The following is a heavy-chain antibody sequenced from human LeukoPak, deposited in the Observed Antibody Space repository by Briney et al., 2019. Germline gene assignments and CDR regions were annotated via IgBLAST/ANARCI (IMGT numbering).Heavy chain of an antibody. D-gene: IGHD3-10*02. V-gene: IGHV3-48*03. CDR1: GFTFDDYG. J-gene: IGHJ6*04. CDR3: AELGITMIGGV. CDR2: ISSSGSTI. Sequence: KPGGSLRLSCAASGFTFDDYGMSWVRQAPGKGLEWVSYISSSGSTIYYADSVKGRFTISRDNAKNSLYLQMNSLGAEDTAVYYCAELGITMIGGVWGKGTTVTISS.